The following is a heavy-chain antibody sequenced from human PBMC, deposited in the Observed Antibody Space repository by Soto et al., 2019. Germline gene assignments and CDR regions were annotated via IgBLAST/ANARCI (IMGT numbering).Heavy chain of an antibody. V-gene: IGHV3-23*01. D-gene: IGHD2-2*02. CDR2: ISGSGGST. Sequence: EVQLLESGGGWVQPGGSLSLSCAASGFTFSSYAMSLVGQAPGKGLEWVSAISGSGGSTYYADSVKGRFTISRDNPKDKRFLQMNRLRAEDTAVYYCAKEYGHTHWFDPWGQGTLVTVSS. CDR3: AKEYGHTHWFDP. J-gene: IGHJ5*02. CDR1: GFTFSSYA.